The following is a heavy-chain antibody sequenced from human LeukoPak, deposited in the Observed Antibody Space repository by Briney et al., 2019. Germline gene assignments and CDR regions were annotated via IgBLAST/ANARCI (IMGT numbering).Heavy chain of an antibody. V-gene: IGHV4-59*08. J-gene: IGHJ6*02. Sequence: SETLSLTYTVSGDSISSYLWSWIRQPPGKTLEWIGYIFYSGNLKYNPSLKSRVTMSRDTSKNQVSLKLTSVTAADTAIYYCTGHGALGYSYGSVSEYNGMDVWGQGTAVTVSS. CDR1: GDSISSYL. D-gene: IGHD5-18*01. CDR3: TGHGALGYSYGSVSEYNGMDV. CDR2: IFYSGNL.